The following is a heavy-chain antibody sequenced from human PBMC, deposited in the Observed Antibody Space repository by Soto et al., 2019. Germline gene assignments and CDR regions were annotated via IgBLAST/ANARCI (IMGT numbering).Heavy chain of an antibody. CDR1: GVTFGNYF. CDR3: AKDSPRAPGDY. Sequence: GGSLGLSCAASGVTFGNYFMNWFRQAPGKGLEWVSDISSNGGRTHYADSVRGRFTISRDNSRNTLYLQMSSLRAEDTALYYCAKDSPRAPGDYWGQGTLVTVSS. V-gene: IGHV3-23*01. CDR2: ISSNGGRT. J-gene: IGHJ4*02.